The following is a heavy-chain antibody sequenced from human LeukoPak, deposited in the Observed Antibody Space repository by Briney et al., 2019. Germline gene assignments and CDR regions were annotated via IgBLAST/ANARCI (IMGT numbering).Heavy chain of an antibody. V-gene: IGHV1-2*02. CDR1: GFTFTGYY. CDR3: ARGLDDSSGDDY. J-gene: IGHJ4*02. CDR2: INPDSGGA. D-gene: IGHD3-22*01. Sequence: ASVKVSCKTSGFTFTGYYIHWVRQAPGQGFEWIGWINPDSGGADYAQKFQGRVTMTRDTSISTVYMELNSLTSDDTAVYYCARGLDDSSGDDYWGQGTLVTVSS.